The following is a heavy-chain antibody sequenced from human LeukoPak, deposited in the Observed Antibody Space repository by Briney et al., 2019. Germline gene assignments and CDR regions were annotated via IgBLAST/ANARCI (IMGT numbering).Heavy chain of an antibody. V-gene: IGHV3-30*18. Sequence: GGSLRLSCAASGFTFTNAWMNWVRQAPGKGLEWVAIISFDGRNGYYAESAKGRFTISRDNSKNMVYLQINSLRPEDTAVYHCVKDGADSSGWYCGFDTWGQGTMVIVSS. CDR2: ISFDGRNG. D-gene: IGHD6-19*01. CDR1: GFTFTNAW. J-gene: IGHJ3*02. CDR3: VKDGADSSGWYCGFDT.